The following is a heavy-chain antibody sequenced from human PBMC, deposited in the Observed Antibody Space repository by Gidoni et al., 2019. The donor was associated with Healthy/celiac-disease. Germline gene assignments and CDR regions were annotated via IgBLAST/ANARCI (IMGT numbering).Heavy chain of an antibody. CDR3: ARVSGAGYNTARFDP. D-gene: IGHD5-12*01. CDR1: GGSISSGSYY. V-gene: IGHV4-61*02. Sequence: QVQLQESGPGLVKPSQTLSLTCTVSGGSISSGSYYWSWIRQPAGKGLEWIGRIYTSGSTNYNPSLKSRVTISVDTSKNQFSLKLSSVTAADTAVYYCARVSGAGYNTARFDPWGQGTLVTVSS. CDR2: IYTSGST. J-gene: IGHJ5*02.